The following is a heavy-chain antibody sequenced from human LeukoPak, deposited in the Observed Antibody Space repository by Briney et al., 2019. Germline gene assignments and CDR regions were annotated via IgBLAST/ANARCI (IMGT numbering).Heavy chain of an antibody. CDR3: ARLSNPYGGFHLDF. CDR2: VRFSGRT. D-gene: IGHD3-16*01. J-gene: IGHJ4*02. CDR1: GDSIRNYY. Sequence: SETLSLTCTVSGDSIRNYYWSWIRQPPGKGLEWIGYVRFSGRTNYSPSLKRRVTMSVDTSKNQFSLRASSVTAADTAFYYCARLSNPYGGFHLDFWGQGTLVAVSS. V-gene: IGHV4-59*08.